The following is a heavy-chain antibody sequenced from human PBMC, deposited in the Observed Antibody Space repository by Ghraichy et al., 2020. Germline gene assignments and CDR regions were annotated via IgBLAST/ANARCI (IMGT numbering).Heavy chain of an antibody. CDR2: ISGSGRST. D-gene: IGHD6-13*01. CDR3: ANGNSASLFDH. J-gene: IGHJ5*02. Sequence: GGSLRLSCAASGFTFSTHAMTWVRQAPGKGLEWVSGISGSGRSTYYTDSLQGRFTISRDNSKNTVYLHMNSLRAEDTAVYYCANGNSASLFDHWGRGTLVTVSS. CDR1: GFTFSTHA. V-gene: IGHV3-23*01.